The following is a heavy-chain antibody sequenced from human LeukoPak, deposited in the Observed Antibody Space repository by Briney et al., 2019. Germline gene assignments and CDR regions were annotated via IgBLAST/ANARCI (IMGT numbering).Heavy chain of an antibody. Sequence: ASVKVSCKASGYTFTSYGISWVRQAPGQGLEWMGWISAYNGNTNYAQKVQGRVTMTTDTSTSTVYMELRSLRSDDTAVYYCARDIGYCSGGSCRYWFDPWGQGTLVTVSS. CDR1: GYTFTSYG. J-gene: IGHJ5*02. CDR3: ARDIGYCSGGSCRYWFDP. D-gene: IGHD2-15*01. V-gene: IGHV1-18*01. CDR2: ISAYNGNT.